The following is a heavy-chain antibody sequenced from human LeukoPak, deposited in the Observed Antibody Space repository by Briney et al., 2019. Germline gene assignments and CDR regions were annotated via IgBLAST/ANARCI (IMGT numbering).Heavy chain of an antibody. J-gene: IGHJ4*02. CDR1: GFTFTNYA. CDR3: VKGLVQTTMSYSVDY. D-gene: IGHD1-1*01. Sequence: PGGSLRLSRAASGFTFTNYAMHWVRQTPGKGLEWVALISSDGSKNIYADPVKGQFTVSRDNSKDTLYLQMNSLRAEDTAVYYCVKGLVQTTMSYSVDYWGQGALVTVSS. CDR2: ISSDGSKN. V-gene: IGHV3-30*18.